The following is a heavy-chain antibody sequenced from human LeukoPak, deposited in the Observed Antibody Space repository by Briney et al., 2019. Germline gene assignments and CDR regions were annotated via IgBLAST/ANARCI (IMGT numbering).Heavy chain of an antibody. V-gene: IGHV3-23*01. Sequence: PGGSLRLSCAASGFTFSSYAMSWVRQAPGKGLEWVSGISGSGGGTYYADSVEGRFTISRDNSKNTLYLQMTSLRAEDTAVYYCAKKRDPVTYDFWSGPPDSWGQGTLVTVSS. CDR3: AKKRDPVTYDFWSGPPDS. D-gene: IGHD3-3*01. CDR2: ISGSGGGT. CDR1: GFTFSSYA. J-gene: IGHJ4*02.